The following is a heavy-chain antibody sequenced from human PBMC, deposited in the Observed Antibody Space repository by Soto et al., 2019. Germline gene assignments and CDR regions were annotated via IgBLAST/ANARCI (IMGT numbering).Heavy chain of an antibody. CDR1: GFTFSSYW. CDR2: INTDGSTT. D-gene: IGHD2-2*01. V-gene: IGHV3-74*01. J-gene: IGHJ4*02. Sequence: EVQLVESGGGLVQPGGSLRLSCAASGFTFSSYWMHWVRQTPGKGLEWVSRINTDGSTTNYADSVKGRFTISRDNAKNTLYMQMNGLGVEVTAVFYCARGNLPIVVVPAAIDYWGQGTQVTVSS. CDR3: ARGNLPIVVVPAAIDY.